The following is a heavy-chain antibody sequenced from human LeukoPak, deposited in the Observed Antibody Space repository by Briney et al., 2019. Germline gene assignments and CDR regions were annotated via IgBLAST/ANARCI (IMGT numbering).Heavy chain of an antibody. D-gene: IGHD3-3*01. J-gene: IGHJ4*02. CDR2: IKSKTDGGTT. CDR3: TTDALTIFGVVTNMYFDY. V-gene: IGHV3-15*01. Sequence: PGGSLRLSCAASGFTFSNAWMSWVRQAPGKGLEWVGRIKSKTDGGTTDYAAPVKGRFTISRDDSKNTLYLQMNSLKTEDTAVYYCTTDALTIFGVVTNMYFDYWGQGTLVTVSS. CDR1: GFTFSNAW.